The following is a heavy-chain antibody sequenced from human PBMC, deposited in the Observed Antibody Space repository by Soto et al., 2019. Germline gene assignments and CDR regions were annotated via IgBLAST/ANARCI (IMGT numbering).Heavy chain of an antibody. J-gene: IGHJ3*02. Sequence: GGSLRLSCAASGFTSSSYAMSWVRQAPGKGLEWVSAISVSGGTTYYADSVKGRFTFSRDNSKNTLYLQMNSLRAEDTAVYYCAKTANGWFSAFDIWGQGTMVTVSS. V-gene: IGHV3-23*01. CDR3: AKTANGWFSAFDI. CDR1: GFTSSSYA. CDR2: ISVSGGTT. D-gene: IGHD6-19*01.